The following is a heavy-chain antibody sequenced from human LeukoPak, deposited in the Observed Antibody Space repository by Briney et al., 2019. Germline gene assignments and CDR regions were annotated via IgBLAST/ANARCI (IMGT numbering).Heavy chain of an antibody. CDR3: ASLQYYYDSSGYYLFDY. J-gene: IGHJ4*02. CDR2: ISSSSSYI. V-gene: IGHV3-21*01. CDR1: GFTFSSYS. D-gene: IGHD3-22*01. Sequence: GGSLRLSCAASGFTFSSYSMNWVRQAPGKGLEWVSSISSSSSYIYYADSVKGRFTISRDNAKNSLYLQMNSLRAEDTAVYYCASLQYYYDSSGYYLFDYWGQGTLVTVSS.